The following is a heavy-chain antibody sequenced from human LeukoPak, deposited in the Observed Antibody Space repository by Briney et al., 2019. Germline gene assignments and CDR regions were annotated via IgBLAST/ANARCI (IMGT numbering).Heavy chain of an antibody. J-gene: IGHJ4*02. CDR1: GFTFDDYA. CDR3: AKDITGYGGYFDY. D-gene: IGHD4/OR15-4a*01. CDR2: ISWNSGSI. V-gene: IGHV3-9*01. Sequence: GWSLRLSCAASGFTFDDYAMHWVRQAPGKGLEWVSGISWNSGSIDYADSVKGRFTISRDNAKNSLYLQMNRLRAEDTALYYCAKDITGYGGYFDYWGQGTLVTVSS.